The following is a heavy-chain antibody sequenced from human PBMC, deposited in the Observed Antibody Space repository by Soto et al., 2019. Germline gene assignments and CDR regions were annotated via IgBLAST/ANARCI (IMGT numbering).Heavy chain of an antibody. CDR1: GFTFSSYG. J-gene: IGHJ4*02. CDR2: ISYDGSNK. D-gene: IGHD3-22*01. V-gene: IGHV3-30*18. Sequence: HPVGSLRLSCAASGFTFSSYGMHWVRQAPGKGLEWVAVISYDGSNKYYADSVKGRFTISRDNSKNTLYLQMNSLRAEDTAVYYCAKDRSSGYCGPSGYWGQGTLVTVSS. CDR3: AKDRSSGYCGPSGY.